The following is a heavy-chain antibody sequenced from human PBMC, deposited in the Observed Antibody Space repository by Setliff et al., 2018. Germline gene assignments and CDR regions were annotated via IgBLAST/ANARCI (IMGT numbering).Heavy chain of an antibody. D-gene: IGHD2-15*01. V-gene: IGHV1-18*01. CDR2: ISSYNDVT. J-gene: IGHJ3*02. CDR1: AHIFKSYG. CDR3: AISSLSICSGGSCPNAFDI. Sequence: ASVKVSCKASAHIFKSYGISWVRQAPGQGLEWVGWISSYNDVTNYEQRFQGRVTMTTDTSASAAYMELRGLRPDDTAIYYCAISSLSICSGGSCPNAFDIWGQGTLVTVSS.